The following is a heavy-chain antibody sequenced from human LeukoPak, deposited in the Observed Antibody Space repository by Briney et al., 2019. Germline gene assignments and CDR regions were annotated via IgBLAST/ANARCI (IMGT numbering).Heavy chain of an antibody. CDR1: GFTFSSYA. CDR2: ISGSGGST. Sequence: GRSLRLSCAASGFTFSSYAMGWVRQAPAKGLDWVSTISGSGGSTYYADPVKGRFTISRDSSKNTLSLQMNSLRAEDTAVYYCAKDPRDDISGNYYFGYFDYWGQGTLVTVSS. D-gene: IGHD3-22*01. V-gene: IGHV3-23*01. CDR3: AKDPRDDISGNYYFGYFDY. J-gene: IGHJ4*02.